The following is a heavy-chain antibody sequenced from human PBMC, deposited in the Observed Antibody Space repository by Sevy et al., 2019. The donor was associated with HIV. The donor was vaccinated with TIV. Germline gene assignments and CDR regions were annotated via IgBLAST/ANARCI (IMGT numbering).Heavy chain of an antibody. CDR2: IWYDGSNK. D-gene: IGHD2-15*01. CDR3: ARDPLYCSGGSCYGLYYYMDV. CDR1: GFTFSSYG. V-gene: IGHV3-33*01. J-gene: IGHJ6*03. Sequence: GGSLRLSCAASGFTFSSYGMHWVRQAPGKGLEWVAVIWYDGSNKYYADSVKGRFTISRDNSKNTLYLQTNSLRAEDTAVYYCARDPLYCSGGSCYGLYYYMDVWGKGTTVTVSS.